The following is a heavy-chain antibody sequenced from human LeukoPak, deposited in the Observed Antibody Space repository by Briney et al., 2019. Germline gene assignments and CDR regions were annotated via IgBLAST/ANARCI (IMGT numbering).Heavy chain of an antibody. CDR2: IHYSGST. Sequence: SETLSLTCTVSGGSISGYYWSWVRQPPGQGLEWIGYIHYSGSTDYNPSLKGRVTISLDMSKNQFSLKLNSMTAADMAVYYCARVYYYGSGTSAFDIWGQGTMVTVSS. V-gene: IGHV4-59*01. D-gene: IGHD3-10*01. CDR1: GGSISGYY. J-gene: IGHJ3*02. CDR3: ARVYYYGSGTSAFDI.